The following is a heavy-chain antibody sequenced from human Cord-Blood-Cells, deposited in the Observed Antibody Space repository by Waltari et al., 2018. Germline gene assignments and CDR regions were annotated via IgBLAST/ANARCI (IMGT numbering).Heavy chain of an antibody. V-gene: IGHV2-5*02. J-gene: IGHJ4*02. CDR2: IYWDDDK. Sequence: QITLKESGPTLVKPTQTLTLTCTFSGFSLSTSGVGVGWIRQPPGKALEWLARIYWDDDKRYSPSLKSRLTITKDTSKNQVVLTMTNMDPVDTATYYCAHSVLTGYYRDYWGQGTLVTVSS. CDR3: AHSVLTGYYRDY. D-gene: IGHD3-9*01. CDR1: GFSLSTSGVG.